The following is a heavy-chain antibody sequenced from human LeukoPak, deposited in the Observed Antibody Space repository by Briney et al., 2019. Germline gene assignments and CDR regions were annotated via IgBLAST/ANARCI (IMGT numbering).Heavy chain of an antibody. D-gene: IGHD2-15*01. V-gene: IGHV3-49*04. J-gene: IGHJ5*02. Sequence: PGRSLRLSCTASGFTFGDYAMSWVRQAPGKGLEWVGFIRSKAYGGTTEYAAPVKGRLTISRDDSKSIAYLQMNSLKTEDTAVYYCTSGIVVVVAARRVWFDPWGQGTLVTVSS. CDR2: IRSKAYGGTT. CDR1: GFTFGDYA. CDR3: TSGIVVVVAARRVWFDP.